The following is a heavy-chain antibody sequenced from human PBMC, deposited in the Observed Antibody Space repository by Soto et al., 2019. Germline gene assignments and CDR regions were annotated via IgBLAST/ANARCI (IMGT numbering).Heavy chain of an antibody. Sequence: XPVKVSCGASGYTFTGYYMHWGPQAPVQGLEWMGWINPNSGGTNYAQKFQGWVTMTRDTSISTAYMELSRLRSDETAVYYCARGRVLRFLEWSSYYYYYGMDVWGRRTTVIVSS. J-gene: IGHJ6*02. CDR2: INPNSGGT. CDR1: GYTFTGYY. V-gene: IGHV1-2*04. D-gene: IGHD3-3*01. CDR3: ARGRVLRFLEWSSYYYYYGMDV.